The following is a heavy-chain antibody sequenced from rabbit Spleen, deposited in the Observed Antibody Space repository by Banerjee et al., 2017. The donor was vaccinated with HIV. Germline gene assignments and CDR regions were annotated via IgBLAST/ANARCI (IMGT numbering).Heavy chain of an antibody. CDR1: GFSFSNKVV. J-gene: IGHJ4*01. Sequence: QEQVLESGGGLVKPEGSLKLSCTASGFSFSNKVVMCWVRQAPGKGLEWIACINAVTGKPVYANWARGRFTISKTSSTTVTLQLTSLTAADTATYFCARDLVAVIGWNFNLWGPGTLVTVS. CDR3: ARDLVAVIGWNFNL. D-gene: IGHD1-1*01. CDR2: INAVTGKP. V-gene: IGHV1S45*01.